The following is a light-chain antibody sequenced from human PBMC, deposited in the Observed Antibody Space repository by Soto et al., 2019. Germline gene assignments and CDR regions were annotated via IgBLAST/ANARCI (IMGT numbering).Light chain of an antibody. CDR2: DDR. V-gene: IGLV3-21*02. CDR3: QVWDSTSDHVV. J-gene: IGLJ2*01. Sequence: SYELTQPPSVSVAPGQTATITCEGNNIGSKNVHWYQQKPGQAPALVVYDDRGRPSGVPERLSGSNSANTATLTISRVEAADEADYYCQVWDSTSDHVVFGGGTKLTVL. CDR1: NIGSKN.